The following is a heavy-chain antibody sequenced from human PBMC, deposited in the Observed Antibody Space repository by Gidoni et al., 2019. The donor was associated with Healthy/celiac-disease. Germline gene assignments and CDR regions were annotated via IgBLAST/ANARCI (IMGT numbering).Heavy chain of an antibody. D-gene: IGHD6-19*01. Sequence: QVQLQESGPGLVKPSETLSLTCAVSGYSIRSGYYWGWIRQPPGKGLEWIGSIYHSGSTYYNPSLKSRVTISVDTSKNQFSLKLSSVTAADTAVYYCARAGSSGWYTSDGAFDIWGQGTMVTVSS. V-gene: IGHV4-38-2*01. J-gene: IGHJ3*02. CDR1: GYSIRSGYY. CDR2: IYHSGST. CDR3: ARAGSSGWYTSDGAFDI.